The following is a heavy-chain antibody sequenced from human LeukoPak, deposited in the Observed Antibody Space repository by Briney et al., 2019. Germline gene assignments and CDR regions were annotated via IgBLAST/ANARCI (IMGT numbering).Heavy chain of an antibody. J-gene: IGHJ4*02. V-gene: IGHV3-30*04. Sequence: QAGGSLRLSCAASGFTFSSYAMHWVRQAPGKGLEWVAVISYDGSNKYYADSVKGRFTISRDNSKNTLYLQMNSLRAEDTAVYYCARDAGGGPLGFFDYWGQGTLVTVSS. CDR2: ISYDGSNK. CDR1: GFTFSSYA. D-gene: IGHD2-15*01. CDR3: ARDAGGGPLGFFDY.